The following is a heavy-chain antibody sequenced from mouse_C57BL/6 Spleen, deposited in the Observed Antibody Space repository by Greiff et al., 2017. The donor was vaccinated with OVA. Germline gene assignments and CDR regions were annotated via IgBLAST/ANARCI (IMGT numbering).Heavy chain of an antibody. CDR3: AIGFYGHAMDY. D-gene: IGHD1-1*01. Sequence: EVQLQQSGPELVKPGASVKISCKASGYTFTDYYMNWVKQSHGKSLEWIGDINPNNGGTSYNQKFKGKATLTVDKSSSTAYMELRSLTSEDSAVYYCAIGFYGHAMDYWGQGTSVTVSS. J-gene: IGHJ4*01. V-gene: IGHV1-26*01. CDR1: GYTFTDYY. CDR2: INPNNGGT.